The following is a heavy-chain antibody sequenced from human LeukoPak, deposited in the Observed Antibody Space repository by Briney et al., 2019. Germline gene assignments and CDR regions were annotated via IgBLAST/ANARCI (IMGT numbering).Heavy chain of an antibody. D-gene: IGHD6-13*01. CDR1: GGSVSGYY. CDR2: INHSGST. V-gene: IGHV4-34*01. Sequence: SETLSLTCTVSGGSVSGYYWSWIRQPPGKGLEWIGEINHSGSTNYNPSLKSRVTISVDTSKNQFSLKLSSVTAADTAVYYCARGLSSSWTNQFDYWGQGTLVTVSS. CDR3: ARGLSSSWTNQFDY. J-gene: IGHJ4*02.